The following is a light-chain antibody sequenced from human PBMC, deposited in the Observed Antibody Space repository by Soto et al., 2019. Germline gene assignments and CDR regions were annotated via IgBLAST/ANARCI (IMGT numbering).Light chain of an antibody. CDR1: QSVSSN. V-gene: IGKV3-11*01. J-gene: IGKJ5*01. CDR3: QQRSNWPPIT. Sequence: EMVMTQSPATLSVSPGERATLSCRASQSVSSNLAWYQQKPGQAPRLLIYGASTRATGIPDRFSGSGSGTDFTLTISRLEPEDFAVYYCQQRSNWPPITFGQGTRLE. CDR2: GAS.